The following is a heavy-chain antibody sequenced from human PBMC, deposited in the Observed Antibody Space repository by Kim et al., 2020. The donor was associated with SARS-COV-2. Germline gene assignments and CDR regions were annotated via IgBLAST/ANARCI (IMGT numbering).Heavy chain of an antibody. V-gene: IGHV4-39*01. CDR2: IYYSGST. J-gene: IGHJ4*02. CDR3: ARHGISRDGYNAPDYFDY. Sequence: SETLSLTCTVSGGSISSSSYYWGWIRQPPGKGLEWIGSIYYSGSTYYNPSLKSRVTISVDTSQNQFSLKLSSVTAADTAVYDCARHGISRDGYNAPDYFDYWGQGTLVTVSS. CDR1: GGSISSSSYY. D-gene: IGHD5-12*01.